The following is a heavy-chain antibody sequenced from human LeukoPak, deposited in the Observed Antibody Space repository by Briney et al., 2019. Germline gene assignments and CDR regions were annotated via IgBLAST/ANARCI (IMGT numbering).Heavy chain of an antibody. Sequence: SVKVSCKASGGTFSSYAISWVRQAPGQGLEWMGGIIPIFGTANCAQKFQGRVTITADESTSTAYMELSSLRSEDTAVYYCARIHDYGDYYLFDYWGQGTLVTVSS. J-gene: IGHJ4*02. D-gene: IGHD4-17*01. CDR1: GGTFSSYA. CDR2: IIPIFGTA. CDR3: ARIHDYGDYYLFDY. V-gene: IGHV1-69*01.